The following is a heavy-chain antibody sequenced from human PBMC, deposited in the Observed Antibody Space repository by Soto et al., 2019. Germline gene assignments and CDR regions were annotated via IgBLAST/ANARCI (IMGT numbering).Heavy chain of an antibody. D-gene: IGHD2-15*01. Sequence: SETLSLTCTVSGGSISSGGYYWSWIRQHPGKGLEWIGYIYYSGSTYYNPSLKSRVTISVDTSKNQFSLKLSSVTAADTAVYYCARGGCSGGSCYPPFHYYMDVWGKGTTVTVSS. J-gene: IGHJ6*03. CDR1: GGSISSGGYY. CDR2: IYYSGST. V-gene: IGHV4-31*03. CDR3: ARGGCSGGSCYPPFHYYMDV.